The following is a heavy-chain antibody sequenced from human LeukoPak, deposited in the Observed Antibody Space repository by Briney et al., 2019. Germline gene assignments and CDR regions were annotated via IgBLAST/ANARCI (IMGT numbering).Heavy chain of an antibody. CDR2: IYYSGTT. J-gene: IGHJ4*02. D-gene: IGHD2-2*01. CDR3: ASQYCSSTSCYYVY. V-gene: IGHV4-59*08. CDR1: GASINTYY. Sequence: SETLSLTCTVSGASINTYYWSWIRQPPGKGLEWIGYIYYSGTTSYNPSLKTRVTISIDTSKNQFSLKLSSVTAADTAVYYCASQYCSSTSCYYVYWGQGTLVTVSS.